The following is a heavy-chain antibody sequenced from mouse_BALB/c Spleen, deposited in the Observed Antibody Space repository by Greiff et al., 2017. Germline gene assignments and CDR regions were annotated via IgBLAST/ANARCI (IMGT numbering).Heavy chain of an antibody. Sequence: EVKLQESGPGLVKPSQSLSLTCTVTGYSITSDYAWNWIRQFPGNKLEWMGYISYSGSTSYNPSLKSRISITRDTSKNQFFLQLNSVTTEDTATYYCARGGYGNYGYYFDYWGQGTTLTVSS. D-gene: IGHD2-10*02. CDR1: GYSITSDYA. J-gene: IGHJ2*01. CDR3: ARGGYGNYGYYFDY. CDR2: ISYSGST. V-gene: IGHV3-2*02.